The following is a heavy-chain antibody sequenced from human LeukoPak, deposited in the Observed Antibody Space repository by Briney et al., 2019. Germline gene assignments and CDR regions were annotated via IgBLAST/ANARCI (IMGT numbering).Heavy chain of an antibody. D-gene: IGHD4-17*01. CDR1: GGSISSYY. J-gene: IGHJ4*02. CDR2: IYYSGST. V-gene: IGHV4-59*12. Sequence: KPSETLSLTCTVSGGSISSYYWSWIRQPPGKGLEWIGYIYYSGSTNYNPSLKSRVTMSVDTSKNQFSLKLSSVTAADTAVYYCAREDYGDEGGPDYWGQGTLVTVSS. CDR3: AREDYGDEGGPDY.